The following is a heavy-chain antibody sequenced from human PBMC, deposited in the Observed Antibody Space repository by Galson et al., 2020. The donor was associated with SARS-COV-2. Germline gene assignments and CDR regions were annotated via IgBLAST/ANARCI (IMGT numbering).Heavy chain of an antibody. CDR2: VYQSGAT. J-gene: IGHJ2*01. Sequence: SQTLSLTFSVSGGSISSGGYSWTWIRQPPGKGLEWIGYVYQSGATHYNPSLKSRLTISVDRSKNQLSLKLTSLTAADTAVYYCARRYTYGLSPYWYFDLWGRGTLVTVSS. D-gene: IGHD5-18*01. CDR3: ARRYTYGLSPYWYFDL. CDR1: GGSISSGGYS. V-gene: IGHV4-30-2*01.